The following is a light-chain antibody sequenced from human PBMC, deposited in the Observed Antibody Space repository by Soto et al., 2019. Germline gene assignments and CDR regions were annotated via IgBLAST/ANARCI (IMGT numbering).Light chain of an antibody. CDR3: QQSYSTTWT. CDR1: QGFTTY. V-gene: IGKV1-39*01. J-gene: IGKJ1*01. CDR2: AAS. Sequence: DIQMTQSPSSLSASVGDRVSITCRASQGFTTYLNWYQQKPGNAPKLLIYAASTLQSGVPSRFSGSGSETDFTLTISSLQPEEFATYSCQQSYSTTWTFGQGTKVEIK.